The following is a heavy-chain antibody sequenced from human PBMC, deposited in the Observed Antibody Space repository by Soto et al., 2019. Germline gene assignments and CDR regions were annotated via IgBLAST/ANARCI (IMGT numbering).Heavy chain of an antibody. CDR2: IYWDDDK. Sequence: SGPTLVNPTQTLTLTCTFSGFSLSTSGVGVGWIRQPPGKALEWLGIIYWDDDKRYRPSLKSRLTITKDTSKNQLVLTITNMEPVDTATYYCAHLPWKQLWPRAPVVYWGQGTPVTVSS. J-gene: IGHJ4*02. D-gene: IGHD5-18*01. CDR3: AHLPWKQLWPRAPVVY. V-gene: IGHV2-5*02. CDR1: GFSLSTSGVG.